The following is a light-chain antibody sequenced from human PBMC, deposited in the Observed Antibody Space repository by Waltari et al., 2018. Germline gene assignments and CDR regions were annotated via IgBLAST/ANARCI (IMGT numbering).Light chain of an antibody. CDR3: QQYDDWRT. Sequence: EIVMTQSPATLSVSPGERATLSCRASQSVSSKLAWYQHIPGQAPRLLIYGASTRATGIPARFSGSGSGTEFTLTISSMQSEDFAVYYCQQYDDWRTFGQGTRLEIK. CDR1: QSVSSK. V-gene: IGKV3-15*01. CDR2: GAS. J-gene: IGKJ5*01.